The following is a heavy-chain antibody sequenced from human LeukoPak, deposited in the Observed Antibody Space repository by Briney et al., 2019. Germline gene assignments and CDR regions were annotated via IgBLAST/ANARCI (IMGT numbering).Heavy chain of an antibody. CDR3: ARRLTQYDCFDP. D-gene: IGHD2-2*01. CDR2: AYYRSTWYN. CDR1: GDSVSSNSVT. J-gene: IGHJ5*02. Sequence: SQTLSLTCAISGDSVSSNSVTWNWIRQSPSRGLEWLGRAYYRSTWYNDYAVSVRGRITVNPDTSKNQFSLHLDSVTPEDTAVYYCARRLTQYDCFDPWGQGILVTVSS. V-gene: IGHV6-1*01.